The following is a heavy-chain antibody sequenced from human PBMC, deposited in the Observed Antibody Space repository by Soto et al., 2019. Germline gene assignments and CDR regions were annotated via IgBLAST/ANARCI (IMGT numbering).Heavy chain of an antibody. V-gene: IGHV1-18*01. CDR1: GYTFTRYD. CDR3: AREAIRFLEWLPEAFDY. J-gene: IGHJ4*02. D-gene: IGHD3-3*01. CDR2: ISAYNGNT. Sequence: GASVKVSCKASGYTFTRYDINWLRLAPGQGLEWMGWISAYNGNTNYAQKLQGRVTMTTDTSTSTAYMELRSLRSDDTAVYYCAREAIRFLEWLPEAFDYWGQGTLVTVSS.